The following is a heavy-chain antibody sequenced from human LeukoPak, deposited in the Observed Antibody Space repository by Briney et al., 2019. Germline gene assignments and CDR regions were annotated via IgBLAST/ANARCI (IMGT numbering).Heavy chain of an antibody. CDR2: IRYDGSNK. D-gene: IGHD5-18*01. Sequence: PGGSLRLSCAASGFTFSSYSMNWVRQAPGKGLEWVAFIRYDGSNKYYADSVKGRFTISRDNSKNTLYLQMNSLRAEDTAVYYCAKDPVSGYSYFYAHNEWYYFDYWGQGTLVTVSS. J-gene: IGHJ4*02. CDR1: GFTFSSYS. V-gene: IGHV3-30*02. CDR3: AKDPVSGYSYFYAHNEWYYFDY.